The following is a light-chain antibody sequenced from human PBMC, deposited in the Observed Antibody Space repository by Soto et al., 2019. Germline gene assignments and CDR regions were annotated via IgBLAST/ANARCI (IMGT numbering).Light chain of an antibody. CDR1: QSVSSK. J-gene: IGKJ4*01. CDR3: QQYNNWPLT. CDR2: GAF. V-gene: IGKV3-15*01. Sequence: EIVMTQSPATLSVSPGERATLSCRASQSVSSKLAWYQQKPGQAPRLLIYGAFTRATGIPARFSGSGSGTEFNLTISSLQSEDFAVYYCQQYNNWPLTFGGGTKADIK.